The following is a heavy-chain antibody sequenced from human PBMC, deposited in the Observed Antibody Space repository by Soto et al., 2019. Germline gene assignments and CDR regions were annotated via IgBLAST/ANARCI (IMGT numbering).Heavy chain of an antibody. CDR1: GFSLSNARMG. D-gene: IGHD5-18*01. J-gene: IGHJ5*02. V-gene: IGHV2-26*01. CDR3: ARGDTAMVTGWFDP. Sequence: QVTLKESGPVLMKPTETLTLTCTVSGFSLSNARMGVSWIRQPPGKALEWLAHIFSNDEKSYSTSLKSRLTISKDTSKSQVVLTMTNMDPVDTATYYCARGDTAMVTGWFDPWGQGTLVTVSS. CDR2: IFSNDEK.